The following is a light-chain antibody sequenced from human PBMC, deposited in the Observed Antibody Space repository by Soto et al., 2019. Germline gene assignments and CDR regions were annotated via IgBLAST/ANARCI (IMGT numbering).Light chain of an antibody. J-gene: IGKJ2*01. Sequence: EIVLTQSPGTLSLSPGERVTLSCRASQSITNNNLAWFQQKPGQAPRLLIHAASTRAVGIPDRFSGSGSGTDFSLAISRVEPEDVALFSCHQYGNSAYTFGQGTKLE. CDR3: HQYGNSAYT. V-gene: IGKV3-20*01. CDR2: AAS. CDR1: QSITNNN.